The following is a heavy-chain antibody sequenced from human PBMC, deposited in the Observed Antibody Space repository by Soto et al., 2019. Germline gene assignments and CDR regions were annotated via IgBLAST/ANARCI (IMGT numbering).Heavy chain of an antibody. Sequence: GASVKVSCKASGYTFTGYYMHWVRQAPGQGLEWMGWINPNSGGTNYAQKFQGWVTMTRDTSISTAYMELSRLRSDDTAVYYCARDKVTSGGTPSFWFDPWGQGTLVTVSS. D-gene: IGHD2-15*01. CDR1: GYTFTGYY. V-gene: IGHV1-2*04. CDR3: ARDKVTSGGTPSFWFDP. CDR2: INPNSGGT. J-gene: IGHJ5*02.